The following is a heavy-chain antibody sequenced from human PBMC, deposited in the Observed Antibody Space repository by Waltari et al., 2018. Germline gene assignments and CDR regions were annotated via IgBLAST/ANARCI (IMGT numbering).Heavy chain of an antibody. D-gene: IGHD3-3*01. J-gene: IGHJ4*02. V-gene: IGHV1-18*01. CDR1: GYTFTSFG. CDR3: ARDGVTLFGVVIAEGNYFDY. CDR2: ISGYRGDT. Sequence: VQMVQSGAEVKKPGASVRVSCKASGYTFTSFGLNWVRQAPGQGLEWMGWISGYRGDTKFAQNVQGRLPMTTDASTSTAYMELRSLESDDTGVYYCARDGVTLFGVVIAEGNYFDYWGQGTLLTVSS.